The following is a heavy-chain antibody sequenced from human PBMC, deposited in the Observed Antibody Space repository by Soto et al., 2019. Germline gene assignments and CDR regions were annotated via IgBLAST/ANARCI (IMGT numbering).Heavy chain of an antibody. V-gene: IGHV3-23*01. J-gene: IGHJ3*02. D-gene: IGHD4-17*01. CDR3: AHPRGYGVFDAYDI. CDR2: ISAGGGST. CDR1: GFTFSTYA. Sequence: PGGSLRLSCVASGFTFSTYAMNWVRQAPGKGLEWVSAISAGGGSTYYADSVKGRFTISRDNSITTLFMQMSSLRPEDTAVYYCAHPRGYGVFDAYDIWGQGAMVTVSS.